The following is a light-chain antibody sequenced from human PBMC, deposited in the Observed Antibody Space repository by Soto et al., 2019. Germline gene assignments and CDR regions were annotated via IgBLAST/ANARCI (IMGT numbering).Light chain of an antibody. Sequence: DIQMTQSPSSLSASVGDRVTITCRASQRISSYLNWYEHKPGKAPKLLIYAASSLQSGVPSRFSGSGSGTDFTLTISSLQPEDFATYYCQQYYSYPITFGQGTRLEIK. V-gene: IGKV1-39*01. CDR3: QQYYSYPIT. J-gene: IGKJ5*01. CDR2: AAS. CDR1: QRISSY.